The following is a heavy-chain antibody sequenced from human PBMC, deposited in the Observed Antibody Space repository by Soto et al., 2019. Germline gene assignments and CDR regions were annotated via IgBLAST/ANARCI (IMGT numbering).Heavy chain of an antibody. CDR1: GFIFSAYY. CDR2: ISSSGDTG. V-gene: IGHV3-11*01. D-gene: IGHD6-19*01. J-gene: IGHJ4*02. Sequence: QVRLVESGGGLVKPGGSLRLSCAASGFIFSAYYMSWIRQAPGKGLEWISYISSSGDTGNYADSVKGRFTVSRDNAKNSLYLQMNSLRGEDTAVYYCARDRGAVVGQFFDYWGQGTLVTVSS. CDR3: ARDRGAVVGQFFDY.